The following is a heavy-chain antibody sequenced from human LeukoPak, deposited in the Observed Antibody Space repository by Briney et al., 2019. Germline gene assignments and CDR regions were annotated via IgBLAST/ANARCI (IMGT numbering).Heavy chain of an antibody. V-gene: IGHV3-21*01. J-gene: IGHJ4*02. CDR1: GFTFSSYT. CDR2: ISSSATYI. CDR3: ATWDDYGDYVAFEY. D-gene: IGHD4-17*01. Sequence: PGGSLRLSCAGSGFTFSSYTMNWVRQAPGKGLEWVSSISSSATYIYYADSVRGRFIISRDDAKNSLFLHMNSLRAEDTAVYYCATWDDYGDYVAFEYWGQGTLVTVSS.